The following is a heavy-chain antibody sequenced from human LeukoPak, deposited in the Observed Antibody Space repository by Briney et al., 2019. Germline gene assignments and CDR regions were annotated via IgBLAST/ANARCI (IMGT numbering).Heavy chain of an antibody. D-gene: IGHD6-25*01. V-gene: IGHV3-64*01. CDR1: GFTFSSYA. Sequence: PGGSLRLSCAASGFTFSSYAMHWVRQAPGKGLEYVSAISSNGGSTYYANSVKGRFTISRDNSKNTLYLQMGSLRAEDTAVYYCARDRLQVFDYWGQGTLVTVSS. J-gene: IGHJ4*02. CDR3: ARDRLQVFDY. CDR2: ISSNGGST.